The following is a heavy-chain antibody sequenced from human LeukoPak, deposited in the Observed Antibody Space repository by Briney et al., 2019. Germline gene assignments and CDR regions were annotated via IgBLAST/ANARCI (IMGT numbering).Heavy chain of an antibody. CDR1: GFTFSSYA. Sequence: GGSLRLSCAASGFTFSSYAMSWVRQAPGKGLEWVSAISGSGGSTYYADSVKGRFTISRDNSKNTLYLQINSLRGEDTAVYYCAKGKYSSGGVPDYWGQGTLVTVSS. CDR2: ISGSGGST. V-gene: IGHV3-23*01. CDR3: AKGKYSSGGVPDY. J-gene: IGHJ4*02. D-gene: IGHD6-19*01.